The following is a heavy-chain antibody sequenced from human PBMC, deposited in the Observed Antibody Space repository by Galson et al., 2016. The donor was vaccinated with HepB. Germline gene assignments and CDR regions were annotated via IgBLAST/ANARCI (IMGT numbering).Heavy chain of an antibody. V-gene: IGHV4-34*01. CDR1: GASFNDYY. CDR3: ARGYCIGANCYPKGPAYFDY. Sequence: SETLSLTCAVYGASFNDYYWTWLRQPPGQRLEWIGEITHSRITNYNSSLKSRVTMSVDTSKNQFSLRLPSVTAADTAVYFCARGYCIGANCYPKGPAYFDYWGQGTLVTVSS. D-gene: IGHD2-15*01. CDR2: ITHSRIT. J-gene: IGHJ4*02.